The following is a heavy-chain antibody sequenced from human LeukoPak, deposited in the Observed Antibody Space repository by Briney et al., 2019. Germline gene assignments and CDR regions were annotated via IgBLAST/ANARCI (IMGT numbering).Heavy chain of an antibody. Sequence: RPGGSLRLSCAASGFTFDDYGMSWVRQAPGKGLEWVSGINWNGGSTGYADSVKGRFTISRDNAKNSLYLQMNSLRAEDTALYYCARVEALVGYQQQGWFDPWGQGTLVTVSS. CDR3: ARVEALVGYQQQGWFDP. CDR2: INWNGGST. D-gene: IGHD2-2*01. J-gene: IGHJ5*02. CDR1: GFTFDDYG. V-gene: IGHV3-20*04.